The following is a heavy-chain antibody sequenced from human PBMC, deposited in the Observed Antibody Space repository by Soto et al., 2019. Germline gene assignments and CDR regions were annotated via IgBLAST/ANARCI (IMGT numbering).Heavy chain of an antibody. D-gene: IGHD3-10*01. CDR3: AKEAGGRYDGSGGYYYFEY. Sequence: QVQLVESGGGVVQPGRSLRLSCAASGFTFSSYGMHWVRQAPGKGLEWVAVISYDGSNKYYADSVKGRLTISRDNSQNTLYQQMTSLRAEHTAVYSCAKEAGGRYDGSGGYYYFEYWGQGTLVTVSS. CDR2: ISYDGSNK. J-gene: IGHJ4*02. V-gene: IGHV3-30*18. CDR1: GFTFSSYG.